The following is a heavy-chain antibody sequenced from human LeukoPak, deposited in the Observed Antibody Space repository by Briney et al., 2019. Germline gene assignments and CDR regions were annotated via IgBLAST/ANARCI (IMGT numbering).Heavy chain of an antibody. D-gene: IGHD3-9*01. CDR2: ISYDGTNK. CDR1: GFTFSSYG. J-gene: IGHJ4*02. Sequence: PGRSLRLSCAASGFTFSSYGMHWVRQAPGKGLEWVAVISYDGTNKYYADSVKGRFTISRDNSKNTLYLQMNTLRAEDTAVYCCAKVWRYFDWLPIDYWGQGTLVTVSS. CDR3: AKVWRYFDWLPIDY. V-gene: IGHV3-30*18.